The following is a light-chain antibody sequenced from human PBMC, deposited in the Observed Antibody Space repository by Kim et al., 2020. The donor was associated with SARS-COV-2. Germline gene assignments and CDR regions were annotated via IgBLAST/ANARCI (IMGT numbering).Light chain of an antibody. CDR2: GAS. J-gene: IGKJ1*01. CDR1: QSVSSSY. Sequence: SPGERATLSCRASQSVSSSYLAWYQQKPGQAPRLLIYGASSRATGIPDRFSGSGSGTDFTLTISRLDPEDFAVYYFQQYGSSPWTFGQGTKVDIK. CDR3: QQYGSSPWT. V-gene: IGKV3-20*01.